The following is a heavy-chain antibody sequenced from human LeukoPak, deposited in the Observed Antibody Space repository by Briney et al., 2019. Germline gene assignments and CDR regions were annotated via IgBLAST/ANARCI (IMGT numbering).Heavy chain of an antibody. CDR3: AKVGSGTYAVSFAH. CDR1: GFTFGEFA. V-gene: IGHV3-9*01. Sequence: GRSLRLSCATSGFTFGEFAMRWVRQTPGKGLEWVSGIRRNGETIGYADSVKGRFTISRDNAKNSLYLQMNSLRADDRPFSSCAKVGSGTYAVSFAHWGQGTLATVSS. D-gene: IGHD3-16*01. J-gene: IGHJ4*02. CDR2: IRRNGETI.